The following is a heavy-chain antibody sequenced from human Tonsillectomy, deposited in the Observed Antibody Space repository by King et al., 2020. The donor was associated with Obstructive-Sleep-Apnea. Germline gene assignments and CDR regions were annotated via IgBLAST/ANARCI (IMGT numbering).Heavy chain of an antibody. Sequence: VQLQESGPGLVKPSGTLSLTCAVSGGSISSSNWWSWVRQPPGKGLEWIGEIYHSGSTNYNPSLKSRVTISVDKSKNQFSLKLSSVTAADMAVYYCARDDYGSGSYFGYYYYGMDVWGQGTTVTVSS. CDR2: IYHSGST. D-gene: IGHD3-10*01. CDR3: ARDDYGSGSYFGYYYYGMDV. J-gene: IGHJ6*02. V-gene: IGHV4-4*02. CDR1: GGSISSSNW.